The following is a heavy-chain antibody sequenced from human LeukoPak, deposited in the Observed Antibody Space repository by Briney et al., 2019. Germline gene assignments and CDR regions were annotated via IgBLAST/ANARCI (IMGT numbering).Heavy chain of an antibody. CDR2: ISSTSAYI. CDR3: ARDPSPTTVTYFDY. J-gene: IGHJ4*02. D-gene: IGHD4-17*01. V-gene: IGHV3-21*01. CDR1: GFALKSYS. Sequence: SGGSLRLSCAGSGFALKSYSLTWVRQAPGKGLEWVSSISSTSAYIHYADSVKGRFTISRDNSKNTLYLQMNSLRAEDTAVYYCARDPSPTTVTYFDYWGQGTLVTVSS.